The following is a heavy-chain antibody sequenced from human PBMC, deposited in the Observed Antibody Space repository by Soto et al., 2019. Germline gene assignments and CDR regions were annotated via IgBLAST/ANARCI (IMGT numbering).Heavy chain of an antibody. CDR1: GGTFSNYA. CDR2: LIPIFGTS. CDR3: ARARGYSYGDQYFDS. V-gene: IGHV1-69*01. Sequence: EQLVQSGAEVKKPGSSVKVSCKASGGTFSNYALSWVRQAPGQGLEWMGGLIPIFGTSNYAQKFQVRVTITADESANTAYRELSSLRSEDTAVYYCARARGYSYGDQYFDSWGQGTLVTVSS. J-gene: IGHJ4*02. D-gene: IGHD5-18*01.